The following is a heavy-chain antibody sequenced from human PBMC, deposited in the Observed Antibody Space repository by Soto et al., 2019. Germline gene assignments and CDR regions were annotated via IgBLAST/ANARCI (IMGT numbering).Heavy chain of an antibody. CDR3: ARVVILVPTASTHYYYHMGV. D-gene: IGHD2-2*01. CDR1: GGTFSNYA. V-gene: IGHV1-69*01. Sequence: QVQLVQSGAEVRKPGSSVTVSCKASGGTFSNYAISWVRQAPGQGLGWRGGIIPIVGTGSYAQKLQSRDTITADEPTTTAYMELSSLRFEDTPVYYCARVVILVPTASTHYYYHMGVWGPGTPVTVSS. CDR2: IIPIVGTG. J-gene: IGHJ6*02.